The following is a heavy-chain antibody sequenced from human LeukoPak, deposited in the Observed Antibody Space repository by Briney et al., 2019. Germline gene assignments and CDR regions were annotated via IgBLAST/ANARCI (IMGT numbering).Heavy chain of an antibody. J-gene: IGHJ4*02. D-gene: IGHD5-12*01. CDR3: TKDGLRGYDFDY. CDR1: GFTISDFA. V-gene: IGHV3-23*01. Sequence: GESLTLSCRTSGFTISDFAISWVRLAAGQGLKWVSTISNRGGSTNFADSVRGRFTISRDNSKNTLYLQMNSLRADDTALYYCTKDGLRGYDFDYWGQGVLVTVSS. CDR2: ISNRGGST.